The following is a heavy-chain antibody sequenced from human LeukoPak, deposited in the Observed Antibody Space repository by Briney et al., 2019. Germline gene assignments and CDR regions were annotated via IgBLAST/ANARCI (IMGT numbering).Heavy chain of an antibody. V-gene: IGHV3-30-3*01. CDR2: ISYDGSNK. J-gene: IGHJ6*02. D-gene: IGHD6-6*01. CDR3: ATRARPGYYYGMDV. Sequence: GGSLRLSCAASGFTFSSYAMHWVRQAPGKGLEWVAVISYDGSNKYYADSVKGRFTISRDNSKNTLYLQMNSLRAEDTAVYYCATRARPGYYYGMDVWGQGTTVTVSS. CDR1: GFTFSSYA.